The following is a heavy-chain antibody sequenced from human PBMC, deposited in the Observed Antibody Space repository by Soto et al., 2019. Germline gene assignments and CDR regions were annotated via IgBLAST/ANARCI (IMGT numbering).Heavy chain of an antibody. D-gene: IGHD5-18*01. CDR1: GGTFSSYA. Sequence: ASVKVSCKASGGTFSSYAISWVRQAPGQGLEWMGGIIPIFGTANYAQKFQGRVTITADESTSTAYMELSSLRSEDTAVYYCARVGGYSYGDYYFDYWGQGTLVTVSS. J-gene: IGHJ4*02. CDR2: IIPIFGTA. CDR3: ARVGGYSYGDYYFDY. V-gene: IGHV1-69*13.